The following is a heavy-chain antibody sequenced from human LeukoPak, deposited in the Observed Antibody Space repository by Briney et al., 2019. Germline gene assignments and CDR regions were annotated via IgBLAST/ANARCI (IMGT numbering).Heavy chain of an antibody. J-gene: IGHJ4*02. CDR3: ARLSGHYFDY. CDR1: GFTFNTYA. D-gene: IGHD7-27*01. Sequence: GGSLRLSCEASGFTFNTYAIYWVREAPGKGLEWVSGICGSGGCTYYADSVKGRFTISRDNSKNTVYLQMNSLTADDTAVYYCARLSGHYFDYWGQGTLVTVSS. V-gene: IGHV3-23*01. CDR2: ICGSGGCT.